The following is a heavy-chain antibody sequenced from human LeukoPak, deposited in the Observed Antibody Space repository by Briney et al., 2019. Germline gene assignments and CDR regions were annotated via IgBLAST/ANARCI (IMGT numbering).Heavy chain of an antibody. CDR3: ARHPGRWLQFAGGFDP. V-gene: IGHV4-59*08. J-gene: IGHJ5*02. Sequence: RSETLSLTCTVSGGSIRIYNWSCIRRPPGEGLGGIGYVYYSGSTNYNPSIKSRVTISVDTSKNQFSLKLSSVTAADTAVYYCARHPGRWLQFAGGFDPWGEGTLVTVSS. CDR1: GGSIRIYN. D-gene: IGHD5-24*01. CDR2: VYYSGST.